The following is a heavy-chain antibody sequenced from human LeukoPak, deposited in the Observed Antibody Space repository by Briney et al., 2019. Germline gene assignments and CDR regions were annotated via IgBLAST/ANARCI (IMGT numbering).Heavy chain of an antibody. Sequence: PGRSVRPSCAASGFIFSSSAMHWVRQAPGQGLEWVAVISYDGSNKYYADSLKGRFTISRDNSKNTLYLQMNSLRAEDTTVYYCARAGNFDYWGQGTLVTVSS. J-gene: IGHJ4*02. CDR2: ISYDGSNK. CDR3: ARAGNFDY. V-gene: IGHV3-30-3*01. CDR1: GFIFSSSA. D-gene: IGHD1-26*01.